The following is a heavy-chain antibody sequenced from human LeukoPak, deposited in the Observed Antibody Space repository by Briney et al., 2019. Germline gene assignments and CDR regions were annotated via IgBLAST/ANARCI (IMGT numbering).Heavy chain of an antibody. CDR3: AREMGYDSSGPFDY. CDR2: IYSGGST. J-gene: IGHJ4*02. Sequence: GGSLRLSCAASGFTVSSNYMSWVRQAPGKGLEWVSVIYSGGSTYYADSVKGRFTISRDNSKNTLYLQMNSPRAEDTAVYYCAREMGYDSSGPFDYWGQGTLVTVSS. V-gene: IGHV3-66*02. CDR1: GFTVSSNY. D-gene: IGHD3-22*01.